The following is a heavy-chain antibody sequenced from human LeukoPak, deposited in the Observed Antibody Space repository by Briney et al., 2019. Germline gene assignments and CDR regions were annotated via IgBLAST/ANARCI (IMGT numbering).Heavy chain of an antibody. V-gene: IGHV4-59*01. CDR1: GGSISSYY. D-gene: IGHD1-26*01. CDR2: IYYSGST. J-gene: IGHJ4*02. CDR3: ARGAYSGSFFDY. Sequence: SETLSLTCTVSGGSISSYYWSWIGQPPGKRLEWIGYIYYSGSTNYNPSLKSRVTISVDTSKNQFSLKLSSVTAADTAVYYCARGAYSGSFFDYWGQGTLVTVSS.